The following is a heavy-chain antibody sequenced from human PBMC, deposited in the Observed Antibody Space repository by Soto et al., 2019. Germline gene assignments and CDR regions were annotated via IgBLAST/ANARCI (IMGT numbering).Heavy chain of an antibody. CDR3: ARDTDSSGYYNLDY. Sequence: ASVKVSCKASGGTFSSYAISWVRQAPGQGLEWMGGIIPIFGTANYAQKVQGRVTITADESTSTAYMELSSLRSEDTAAYYCARDTDSSGYYNLDYWGQGTLVTVSS. J-gene: IGHJ4*02. D-gene: IGHD3-22*01. V-gene: IGHV1-69*13. CDR2: IIPIFGTA. CDR1: GGTFSSYA.